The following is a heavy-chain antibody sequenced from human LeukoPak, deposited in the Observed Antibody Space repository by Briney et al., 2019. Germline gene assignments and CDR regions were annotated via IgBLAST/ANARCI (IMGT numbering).Heavy chain of an antibody. CDR3: ARDQGGGSYDY. CDR1: GFTFSSYS. D-gene: IGHD3-10*01. J-gene: IGHJ4*02. Sequence: GGSLRLSCAASGFTFSSYSMNWVRQAPGKGLEWVSFISTSSSYIHNADSVKGRFTISRDNAENSLYLQMNSLRAEDTAVYYCARDQGGGSYDYWGQGTLVTVSS. V-gene: IGHV3-21*01. CDR2: ISTSSSYI.